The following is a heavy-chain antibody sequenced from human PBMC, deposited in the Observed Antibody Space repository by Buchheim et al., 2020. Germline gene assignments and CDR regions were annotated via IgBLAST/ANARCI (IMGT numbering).Heavy chain of an antibody. V-gene: IGHV3-23*04. Sequence: VQLVESGGGVVQPGRSLRLSCAASGFTFSSYAMSWVRQAPGKGLEWVSAISCSGGSTYYADSVKGRFTISRDNSKNTLYLQMNSLRAEDKAVYYCAKDAPSSGWYQLPSYYFDYWGQGTL. D-gene: IGHD6-19*01. J-gene: IGHJ4*02. CDR3: AKDAPSSGWYQLPSYYFDY. CDR1: GFTFSSYA. CDR2: ISCSGGST.